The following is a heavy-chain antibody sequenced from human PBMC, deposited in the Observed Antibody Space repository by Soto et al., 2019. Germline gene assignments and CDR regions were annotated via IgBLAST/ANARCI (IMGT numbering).Heavy chain of an antibody. J-gene: IGHJ4*02. D-gene: IGHD3-22*01. CDR3: ARHYYDSSGYYYVSSSPPLY. CDR1: GYTFTSYY. CDR2: INPSGGST. V-gene: IGHV1-46*03. Sequence: ASVKVSCKASGYTFTSYYMHWVRQAPGQGLEWMGIINPSGGSTSYAQKFQGRVTMTRDTSTSTAYMELSSLRSEDTAVYYCARHYYDSSGYYYVSSSPPLYWGQGTLVTVPS.